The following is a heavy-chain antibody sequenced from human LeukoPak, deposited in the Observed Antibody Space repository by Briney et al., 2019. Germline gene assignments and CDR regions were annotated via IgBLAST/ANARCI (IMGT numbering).Heavy chain of an antibody. J-gene: IGHJ2*01. V-gene: IGHV3-21*01. CDR2: ISWDSNSI. Sequence: GGSLRLSCAASGFTFSTYTLNWVRQAPGKGLEWVSSISWDSNSIFYADSVKGRFTISRDNAKNSVFLQINSLRAEDTAVYYCARIGYSSSSFDFWGRGTQVTVSS. CDR3: ARIGYSSSSFDF. CDR1: GFTFSTYT. D-gene: IGHD6-6*01.